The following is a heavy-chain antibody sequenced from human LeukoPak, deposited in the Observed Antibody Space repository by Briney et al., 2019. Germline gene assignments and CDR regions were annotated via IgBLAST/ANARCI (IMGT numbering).Heavy chain of an antibody. CDR3: ARATRDYYYYMDA. Sequence: GGSLRLSCAASGLSFGDYAMRWVRQAPGKGLEWVSGISWNSGSIVYADSVKGRFTISRDNAKNSLYLQMNSLRAEDTAVYYCARATRDYYYYMDAWGKGTTVTISS. CDR2: ISWNSGSI. V-gene: IGHV3-9*01. J-gene: IGHJ6*03. CDR1: GLSFGDYA.